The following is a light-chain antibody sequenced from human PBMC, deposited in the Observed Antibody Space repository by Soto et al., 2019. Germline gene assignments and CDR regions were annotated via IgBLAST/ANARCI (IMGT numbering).Light chain of an antibody. CDR1: QSISSW. CDR3: QQYNSYWT. J-gene: IGKJ1*01. Sequence: DIQMTQSPSTLSASVGDRVTITCRASQSISSWLAWYQQKPGKAPKLLIYDASSLESGVPSRFSGSGSGTVFTLPISSLQPDDFATYYCQQYNSYWTFGQGTKVEIK. CDR2: DAS. V-gene: IGKV1-5*01.